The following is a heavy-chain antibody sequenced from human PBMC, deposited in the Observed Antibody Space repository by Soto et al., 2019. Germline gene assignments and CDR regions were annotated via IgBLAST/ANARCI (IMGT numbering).Heavy chain of an antibody. CDR3: ARRYSSAFDI. D-gene: IGHD6-13*01. V-gene: IGHV4-59*08. Sequence: SETLSLTCTVSGGSISIYYWSWIRQPPGKGLEWIGYIYYSGSTNYNPSLKSRVTISVDTSKNQFSLKLSSVTAADTAVYYCARRYSSAFDIWGQGTMVTVSS. J-gene: IGHJ3*02. CDR1: GGSISIYY. CDR2: IYYSGST.